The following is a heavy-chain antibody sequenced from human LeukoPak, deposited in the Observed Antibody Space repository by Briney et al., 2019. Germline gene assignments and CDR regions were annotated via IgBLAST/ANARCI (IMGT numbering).Heavy chain of an antibody. V-gene: IGHV1-69*01. J-gene: IGHJ4*02. CDR3: ARFIRGSYYTFDY. CDR2: IIPIFGTA. CDR1: GGTFSSYA. Sequence: SVKVSCKASGGTFSSYAISWVRQAPGQGLEWLGGIIPIFGTANYAQKFQGRVTITADESTSTAYMELSSLRSEDTAVYYCARFIRGSYYTFDYWGQGTLVTVSS. D-gene: IGHD1-26*01.